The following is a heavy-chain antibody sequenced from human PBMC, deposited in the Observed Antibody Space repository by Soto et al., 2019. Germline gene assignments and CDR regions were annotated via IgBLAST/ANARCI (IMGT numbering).Heavy chain of an antibody. V-gene: IGHV3-30-3*01. CDR2: ISYDGIKK. J-gene: IGHJ6*02. Sequence: GGSLRLSCAASGFTFSSYSMHWVRQAPCKGLEWVAVISYDGIKKYYADSVKGRFTISRDNSKNTLYLQMNSLRAEDTAVYYCARDRRLIGFNYSYGMDVWGQWTTVTVCS. CDR3: ARDRRLIGFNYSYGMDV. CDR1: GFTFSSYS. D-gene: IGHD6-25*01.